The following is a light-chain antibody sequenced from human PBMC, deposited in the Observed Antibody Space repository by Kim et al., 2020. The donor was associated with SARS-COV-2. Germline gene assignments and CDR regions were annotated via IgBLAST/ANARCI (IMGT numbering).Light chain of an antibody. CDR3: ETWDSSTRV. J-gene: IGLJ3*02. Sequence: SVKLTCTLRSGHSSYIIAWHQQQPGKAPRYLMKLEGSGSYNKGSGVPDRFSGSSSGADRYLTISNLQSEDEADYYCETWDSSTRVFGGGTQLTVL. CDR1: SGHSSYI. CDR2: LEGSGSY. V-gene: IGLV4-60*03.